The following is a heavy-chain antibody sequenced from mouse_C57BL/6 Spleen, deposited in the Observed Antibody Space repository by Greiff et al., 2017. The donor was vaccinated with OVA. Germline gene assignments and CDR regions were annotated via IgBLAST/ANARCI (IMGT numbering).Heavy chain of an antibody. D-gene: IGHD1-1*01. CDR3: ARSETTVVAMDYFDY. Sequence: VQLQQPGAELVKPGASVKMSCKASGYTFTSYWITWVKQRPGQGLEWIGDIYPGSGSTNYNEKFKSKATLTVDTSSSTAYMQLSSLTSEDSAVYYCARSETTVVAMDYFDYWGQGTTLTVSS. V-gene: IGHV1-55*01. CDR1: GYTFTSYW. CDR2: IYPGSGST. J-gene: IGHJ2*01.